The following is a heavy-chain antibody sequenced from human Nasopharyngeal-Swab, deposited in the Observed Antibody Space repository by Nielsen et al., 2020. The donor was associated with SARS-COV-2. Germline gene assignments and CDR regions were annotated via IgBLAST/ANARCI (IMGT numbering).Heavy chain of an antibody. J-gene: IGHJ4*02. CDR1: GFTFSSYG. D-gene: IGHD6-13*01. CDR3: AKDPEQQLANYFDY. Sequence: GGSLRLSCAASGFTFSSYGMHWVRQAPGKGPEWVAVISYDGSNKYYADSVKGRFTISRDNSKNTLYLQMNSLRAEDTAVYYCAKDPEQQLANYFDYWGQGTLVTVSS. V-gene: IGHV3-30*18. CDR2: ISYDGSNK.